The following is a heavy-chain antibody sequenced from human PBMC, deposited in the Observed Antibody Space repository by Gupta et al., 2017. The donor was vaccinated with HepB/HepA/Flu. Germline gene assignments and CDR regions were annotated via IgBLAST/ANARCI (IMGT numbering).Heavy chain of an antibody. CDR1: GGSISGTNW. V-gene: IGHV4-4*02. Sequence: QVQLQESGPGLVKPSGTLALTCAVSGGSISGTNWWSWVRQPPGKGLEWIGEIYHSGSTNYNPSLKGRVTILVDKSKSQFSLNLTSVTAADTAVYYCARRTATSPLDSWGQGSLVTVSS. CDR3: ARRTATSPLDS. J-gene: IGHJ4*02. CDR2: IYHSGST.